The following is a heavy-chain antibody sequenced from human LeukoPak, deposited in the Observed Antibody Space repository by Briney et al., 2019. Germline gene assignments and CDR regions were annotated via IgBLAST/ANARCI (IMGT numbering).Heavy chain of an antibody. D-gene: IGHD4-17*01. CDR3: ARATGSPYFDY. J-gene: IGHJ4*02. CDR1: GFTFSSYT. CDR2: ITSSSSYI. V-gene: IGHV3-21*01. Sequence: GGSLRLSCAASGFTFSSYTMNWVRQAPGKGLEWVSSITSSSSYIYYADSVKGRFTISRDNAENSLYLQVNSLRAEDTAVYYCARATGSPYFDYWGQGTLVTVSS.